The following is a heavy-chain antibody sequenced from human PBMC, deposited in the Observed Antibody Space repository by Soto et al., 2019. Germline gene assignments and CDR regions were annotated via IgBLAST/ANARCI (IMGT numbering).Heavy chain of an antibody. CDR1: GFTFSSYA. Sequence: QVQLVESGGGVVQPGRSLRLSCAASGFTFSSYAMHWVRQAPGKGLEWVAVISYDGSNKYYADSVKGRFTISRDNSKNTLCRQMNSLRAEDTAVYYCARDRAMYSSGWYGWFDPWGQGTLVTVSS. CDR2: ISYDGSNK. J-gene: IGHJ5*02. D-gene: IGHD6-19*01. V-gene: IGHV3-30-3*01. CDR3: ARDRAMYSSGWYGWFDP.